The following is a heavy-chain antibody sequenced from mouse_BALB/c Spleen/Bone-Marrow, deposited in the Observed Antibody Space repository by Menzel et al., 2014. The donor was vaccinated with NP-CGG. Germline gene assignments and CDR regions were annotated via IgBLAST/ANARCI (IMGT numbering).Heavy chain of an antibody. J-gene: IGHJ4*01. CDR2: IYPGDFNT. CDR3: ARKSQRAYDPMNY. CDR1: GYTFTSYY. D-gene: IGHD2-3*01. Sequence: QVQLQQSGPELVKPGASVRISCKASGYTFTSYYVHWVRQRPGQGLEWIGWIYPGDFNTKYNEKFKGKATLTADKSSSTASMQVSSLTSEDSAVYFCARKSQRAYDPMNYWGQGTSVTVSS. V-gene: IGHV1S56*01.